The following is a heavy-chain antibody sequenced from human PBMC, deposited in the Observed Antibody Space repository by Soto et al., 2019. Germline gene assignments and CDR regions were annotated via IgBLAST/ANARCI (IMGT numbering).Heavy chain of an antibody. CDR1: GGSISSYY. CDR3: ARAPVVVPGFDY. Sequence: SETLSLTCTVSGGSISSYYWSWIRQPPGKGLEWIGYIYYSGSTNYNPSLKSRVTISVDTSKNQFSLKLSSVTAADTAVYYCARAPVVVPGFDYWGQGTLVTVSS. V-gene: IGHV4-59*01. CDR2: IYYSGST. D-gene: IGHD2-2*01. J-gene: IGHJ4*02.